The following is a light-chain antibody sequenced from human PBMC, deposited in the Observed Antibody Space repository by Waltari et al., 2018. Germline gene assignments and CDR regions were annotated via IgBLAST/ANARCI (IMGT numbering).Light chain of an antibody. V-gene: IGKV1-5*03. CDR2: KTS. CDR1: KSISDW. J-gene: IGKJ1*01. Sequence: DIQMTQSPSTLSASVGDRVTITCRASKSISDWLAWYQQKPGKAPELLIYKTSIVESGVQSRFSGSGSGTEFTLTITSLQPDDFATYFCQHYNSYSPWTFGQGTKVEIK. CDR3: QHYNSYSPWT.